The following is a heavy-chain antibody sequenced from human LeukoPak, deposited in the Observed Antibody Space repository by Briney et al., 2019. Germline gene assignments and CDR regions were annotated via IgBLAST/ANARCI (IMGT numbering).Heavy chain of an antibody. V-gene: IGHV3-21*01. D-gene: IGHD6-13*01. CDR1: GFTFSSYS. Sequence: GGSLRLSCAASGFTFSSYSMNWVRQAPGKGLEWVSSISSSSSYIYYADSVKGRFTISRDNAKNSLCLQMNSLRAEDTAVYYCARGGIAAAGTRPFDYWGQGTLVTVSS. J-gene: IGHJ4*02. CDR3: ARGGIAAAGTRPFDY. CDR2: ISSSSSYI.